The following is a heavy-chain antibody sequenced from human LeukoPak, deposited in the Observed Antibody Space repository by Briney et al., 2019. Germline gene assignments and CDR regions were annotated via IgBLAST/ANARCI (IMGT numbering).Heavy chain of an antibody. Sequence: SETLSLTCAVYGGSFSGYYWSWIRQPPGKGLEWIGEINHSGSTNYNPSLKSRVTISVDTSKNQFPLKLSSVTAADTAVYYCARGATVVTFDYWGQGTLVTVSS. V-gene: IGHV4-34*01. CDR3: ARGATVVTFDY. CDR2: INHSGST. D-gene: IGHD4-23*01. J-gene: IGHJ4*02. CDR1: GGSFSGYY.